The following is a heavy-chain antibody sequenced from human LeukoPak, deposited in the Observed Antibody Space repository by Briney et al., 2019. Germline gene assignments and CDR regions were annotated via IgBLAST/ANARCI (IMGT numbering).Heavy chain of an antibody. CDR1: GYTFINYG. Sequence: GASVKVSCTASGYTFINYGITWVRQAPGQGLEWMGWISAFNSAYNGNTHYAQKLQGRVTMTTDTSTNTGYMELRSLRSDDTAVYYCAREYGSGSYTGIDYWGQGTLVTVPS. D-gene: IGHD3-10*01. CDR2: ISAFNSAYNGNT. CDR3: AREYGSGSYTGIDY. J-gene: IGHJ4*02. V-gene: IGHV1-18*01.